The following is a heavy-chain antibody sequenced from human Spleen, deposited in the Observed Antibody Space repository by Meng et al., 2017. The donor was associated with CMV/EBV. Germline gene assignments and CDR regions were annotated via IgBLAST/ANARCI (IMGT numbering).Heavy chain of an antibody. CDR3: ARMRGPKDGMDV. CDR2: IAPNSGGT. J-gene: IGHJ6*02. D-gene: IGHD3-10*01. CDR1: GYTFTGYY. V-gene: IGHV1-2*02. Sequence: ASVKVSCKASGYTFTGYYMHWVRQAPGQGLEWMGWIAPNSGGTNYAQKFQGRVTLNRDTFISTAYMELSRLRFDDTAVYYCARMRGPKDGMDVWGQGTTVTVSS.